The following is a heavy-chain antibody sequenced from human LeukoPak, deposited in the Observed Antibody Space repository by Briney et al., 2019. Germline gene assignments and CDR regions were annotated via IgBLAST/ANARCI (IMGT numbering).Heavy chain of an antibody. Sequence: SETLSLTCTVSGGSISSGSYYWSWIRQPAGKGLEWIGRIYTSGSTNYNPSLKSRVTMSVDTSMNQFSLKLNSVTAADTAVYYCARIPMYSSSFPHWYFDLWGRGTLVTVSS. J-gene: IGHJ2*01. D-gene: IGHD6-13*01. CDR1: GGSISSGSYY. CDR3: ARIPMYSSSFPHWYFDL. CDR2: IYTSGST. V-gene: IGHV4-61*02.